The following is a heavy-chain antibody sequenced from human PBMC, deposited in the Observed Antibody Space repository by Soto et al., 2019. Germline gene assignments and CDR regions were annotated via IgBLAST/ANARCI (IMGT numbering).Heavy chain of an antibody. D-gene: IGHD1-26*01. CDR2: ILVGGSP. CDR3: AKETATSGGAFEI. Sequence: GGSLRLSCAVSGFICSSYDMSWVRQAPGKGLEWVSTILVGGSPHYEDSVKGRFTISRDTSKNTVYLQMNSLTAGDTAVYYCAKETATSGGAFEIYGQGAMVTVS. V-gene: IGHV3-23*01. CDR1: GFICSSYD. J-gene: IGHJ3*02.